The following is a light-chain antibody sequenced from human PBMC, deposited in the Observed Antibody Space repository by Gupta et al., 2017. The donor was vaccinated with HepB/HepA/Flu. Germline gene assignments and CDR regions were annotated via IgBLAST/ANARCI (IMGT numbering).Light chain of an antibody. CDR2: DAS. CDR1: QSVSTY. V-gene: IGKV3-11*01. J-gene: IGKJ5*01. Sequence: EIVLTQSPATLSLSPGERATLSCRASQSVSTYLAWYQHKPGQAPRLLIYDASNRATGIPARFSGSGSGTDFTLTISSLEPEDFAVYYGQLRSAITFGQGTRLEIE. CDR3: QLRSAIT.